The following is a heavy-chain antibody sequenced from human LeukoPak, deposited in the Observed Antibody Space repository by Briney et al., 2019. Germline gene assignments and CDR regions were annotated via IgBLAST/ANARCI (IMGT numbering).Heavy chain of an antibody. CDR1: GGTFSSYA. D-gene: IGHD4-23*01. J-gene: IGHJ5*02. CDR3: ARGAATGVTQNWFDP. CDR2: IIPIFGTA. V-gene: IGHV1-69*05. Sequence: SVKVSCKASGGTFSSYAISWVRQAPGQGLEWMGGIIPIFGTANYAQKFQGRVTITTDESTSTAYMELSSLRSEDTAVYYCARGAATGVTQNWFDPGAKETLVTVSS.